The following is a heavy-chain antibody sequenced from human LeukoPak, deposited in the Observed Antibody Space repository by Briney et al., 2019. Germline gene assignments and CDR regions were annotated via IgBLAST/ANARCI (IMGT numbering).Heavy chain of an antibody. D-gene: IGHD2-2*01. CDR3: ARDRGIVVVPAANPNWNDDY. CDR2: NNHSGRT. CDR1: GVSFRGYY. J-gene: IGHJ4*02. Sequence: PSDPLSLTCAVYGVSFRGYYWSWIRQPPGKGLEWIGENNHSGRTNYNPSLKSRVTISVDTSKNQFSLKLSSVTAADTAVYYCARDRGIVVVPAANPNWNDDYWGEGTLVTVSS. V-gene: IGHV4-34*01.